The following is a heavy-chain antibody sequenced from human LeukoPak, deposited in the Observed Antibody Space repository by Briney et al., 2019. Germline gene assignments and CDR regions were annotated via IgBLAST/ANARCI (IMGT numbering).Heavy chain of an antibody. CDR1: GGTFSNYA. D-gene: IGHD2-15*01. CDR3: ARGLLGYCSGGSCYGTFYMDV. Sequence: GASVKVSCKASGGTFSNYAISWVRQAPGQGLEWMGGIIPIFGTANYAQKFQGRVTITADESTSTAYMELSSLRSEDTAVYYCARGLLGYCSGGSCYGTFYMDVWGKGTTVTISS. J-gene: IGHJ6*03. CDR2: IIPIFGTA. V-gene: IGHV1-69*01.